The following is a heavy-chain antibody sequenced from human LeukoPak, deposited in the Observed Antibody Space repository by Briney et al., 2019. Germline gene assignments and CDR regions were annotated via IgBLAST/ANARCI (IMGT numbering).Heavy chain of an antibody. V-gene: IGHV1-2*02. CDR2: INPNSGGT. D-gene: IGHD3-22*01. CDR3: ASSYDSSVNGAFDI. J-gene: IGHJ3*02. Sequence: ASVKVSCKASGYTFTSYYMHWVRQAPGQGLEWMGWINPNSGGTNYAQKFQGRVTMTRDTSISTAYMELSRLRSDDTAVYYCASSYDSSVNGAFDIWGQGTMVTVSS. CDR1: GYTFTSYY.